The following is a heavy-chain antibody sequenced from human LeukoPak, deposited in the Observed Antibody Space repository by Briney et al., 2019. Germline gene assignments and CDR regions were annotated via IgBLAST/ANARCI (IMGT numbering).Heavy chain of an antibody. V-gene: IGHV4-31*03. CDR1: GGSISNGDHY. CDR2: IYYSGST. CDR3: AWGYCSGGSCKPLDY. D-gene: IGHD2-15*01. J-gene: IGHJ4*02. Sequence: SETLSLTCTVSGGSISNGDHYWSWIRQHPGKGLEWIGYIYYSGSTYYNPSLKSRVTISVDTSKNQFSLKLSSVTAADTAVYCCAWGYCSGGSCKPLDYWGQGTLVTVSS.